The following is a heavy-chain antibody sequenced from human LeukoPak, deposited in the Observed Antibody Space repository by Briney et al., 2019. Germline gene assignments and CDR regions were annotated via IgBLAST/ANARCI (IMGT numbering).Heavy chain of an antibody. J-gene: IGHJ6*03. Sequence: SVKVSCKASGGTFSSYAISWVRQAPGQGLEWMGGIIPIFGTANYAQKFQGRVTITTDESTSTAYMELSSLRSEDTAVYYCASGSYKGGFYYYYMDVWGKGTTVTVSS. CDR1: GGTFSSYA. V-gene: IGHV1-69*05. D-gene: IGHD1-26*01. CDR3: ASGSYKGGFYYYYMDV. CDR2: IIPIFGTA.